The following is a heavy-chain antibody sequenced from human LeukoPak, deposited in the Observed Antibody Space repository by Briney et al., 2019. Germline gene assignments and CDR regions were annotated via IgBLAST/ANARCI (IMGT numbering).Heavy chain of an antibody. CDR1: GFTFSSYS. CDR2: VSSSSSYI. Sequence: GGSLRLSCAASGFTFSSYSMNWVRQAPGKGLEWVSSVSSSSSYIYYADSVKGRFTISRDNAKNSLYLQMNSLRAEDTAVYYCARERETPWVRSDYWGQGTLVTVSS. V-gene: IGHV3-21*01. J-gene: IGHJ4*02. CDR3: ARERETPWVRSDY. D-gene: IGHD3-22*01.